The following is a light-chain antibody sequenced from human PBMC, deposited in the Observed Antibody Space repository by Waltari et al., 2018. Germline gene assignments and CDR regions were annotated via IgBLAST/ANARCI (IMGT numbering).Light chain of an antibody. CDR3: QMYVRLPVT. J-gene: IGKJ1*01. V-gene: IGKV3-20*01. CDR2: DAS. CDR1: QSVGRA. Sequence: EIVFTPSPRTMALSPGETATLSCRASQSVGRALAWYQQKPGQAPRLLIYDASSRATGISDKFSGSGSGTDFSLTISRVEPEDFAVYFCQMYVRLPVTFGQGTKVEVK.